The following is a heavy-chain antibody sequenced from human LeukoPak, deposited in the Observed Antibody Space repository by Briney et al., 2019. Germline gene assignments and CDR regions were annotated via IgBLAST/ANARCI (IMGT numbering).Heavy chain of an antibody. D-gene: IGHD3-3*01. CDR1: GGSIDRGGFY. Sequence: PSQTLSLTCSVSGGSIDRGGFYWTWIRQHPGKGLEWIGYISYSGSTHYNPSLKSRVTISSDTSKTQFSLQLNSVTVADTAVYYCARHESYYDFWSGYYSDAFDIWGQGTMVTVSS. CDR3: ARHESYYDFWSGYYSDAFDI. J-gene: IGHJ3*02. V-gene: IGHV4-31*03. CDR2: ISYSGST.